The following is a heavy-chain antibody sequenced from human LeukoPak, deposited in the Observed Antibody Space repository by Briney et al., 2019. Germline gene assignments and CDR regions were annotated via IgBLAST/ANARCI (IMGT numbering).Heavy chain of an antibody. CDR3: ARALSRYYYYYMDV. CDR1: GGSISSHY. J-gene: IGHJ6*03. Sequence: PSETLSLTCTVSGGSISSHYWSWIRQPPGKGLEWIGYIYYSGSTNYNPSLKSRVTISVDTSKNQFSLKLSSVTAADTAVYYCARALSRYYYYYMDVWGKGTTVTVSS. V-gene: IGHV4-59*11. CDR2: IYYSGST.